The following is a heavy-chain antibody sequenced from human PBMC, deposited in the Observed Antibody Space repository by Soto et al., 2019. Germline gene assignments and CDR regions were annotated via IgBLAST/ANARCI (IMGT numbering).Heavy chain of an antibody. D-gene: IGHD3-3*01. CDR3: ATYDFWSGYFSLYDY. Sequence: EVQLLESGGGLVQPGGSLRLSCAASGFTFSSYAMSWVRQAPGKGLEWVSAISGSGGSTYYADSVKGRFTISRDNSKNTLYLQMNSLRAEDTAVYYCATYDFWSGYFSLYDYWGQGTLVTVSS. V-gene: IGHV3-23*01. CDR2: ISGSGGST. CDR1: GFTFSSYA. J-gene: IGHJ4*02.